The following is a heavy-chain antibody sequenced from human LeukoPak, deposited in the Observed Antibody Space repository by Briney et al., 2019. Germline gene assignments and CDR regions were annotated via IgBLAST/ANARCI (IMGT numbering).Heavy chain of an antibody. CDR2: IYYSGST. Sequence: PSETLSLTCTVSGGSISSYYWSWIWQPPGKGLEWIGYIYYSGSTNYNPSLKSRVTISLDTSKNQFSLRLSSVTAADTAVYYCARSEYSYGADAFDIWGQGTMVTVSS. CDR1: GGSISSYY. CDR3: ARSEYSYGADAFDI. V-gene: IGHV4-59*01. D-gene: IGHD5-18*01. J-gene: IGHJ3*02.